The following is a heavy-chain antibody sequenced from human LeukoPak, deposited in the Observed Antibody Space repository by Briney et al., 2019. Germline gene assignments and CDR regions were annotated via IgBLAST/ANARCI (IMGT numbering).Heavy chain of an antibody. J-gene: IGHJ4*02. CDR2: ISGSGGST. D-gene: IGHD6-13*01. CDR3: AKAYSSSWYYFDY. CDR1: GFTFSSYA. Sequence: PGGSLRLSCAASGFTFSSYAMSWVRQAPGKGLEWVSAISGSGGSTYYADSVKGRLTISRDNSKNTLYLQMNSLRAEDTAVYYCAKAYSSSWYYFDYWGQGTLVTVSS. V-gene: IGHV3-23*01.